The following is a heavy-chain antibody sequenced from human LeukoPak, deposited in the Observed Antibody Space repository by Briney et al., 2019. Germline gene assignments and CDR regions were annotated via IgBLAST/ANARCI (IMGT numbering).Heavy chain of an antibody. CDR3: ARQTAMGRSGDY. CDR1: GYSFTSYW. V-gene: IGHV5-51*01. CDR2: IDPSDSET. Sequence: GESLKISCKASGYSFTSYWIGWVRQMPGKGLEWMGIIDPSDSETRYTPSFQGQVTISVDKSLTTADLQWNSLKTSDTAMYYCARQTAMGRSGDYWGQGTLVTVSS. J-gene: IGHJ4*02. D-gene: IGHD5-18*01.